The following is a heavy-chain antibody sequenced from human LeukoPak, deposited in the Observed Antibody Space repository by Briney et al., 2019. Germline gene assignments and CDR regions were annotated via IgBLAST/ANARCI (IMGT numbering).Heavy chain of an antibody. Sequence: ASVKVSCKASGYTFTSYGISWVQQAPGQGLEWMGWISAYNGNTNYAQKLQGRVTMTTDTSTSTAYMELRSLRSDDMAVYYCARCDTLTGYGDAFDIWGQGTMVTVSS. CDR1: GYTFTSYG. J-gene: IGHJ3*02. V-gene: IGHV1-18*03. CDR2: ISAYNGNT. CDR3: ARCDTLTGYGDAFDI. D-gene: IGHD3-9*01.